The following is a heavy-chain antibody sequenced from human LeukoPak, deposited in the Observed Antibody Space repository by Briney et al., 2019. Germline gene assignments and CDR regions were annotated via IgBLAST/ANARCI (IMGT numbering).Heavy chain of an antibody. V-gene: IGHV4-59*01. CDR2: IYYSGST. J-gene: IGHJ4*02. CDR1: GGSFSGYY. Sequence: SETLSLTCAVYGGSFSGYYWSWIRQPPGKGLEWIGYIYYSGSTNYNPSLKSRVTISVDTSKNQFSLKLSSVTAADTAVYYCARDLDSSGWFDYWGQGTLVTVSS. D-gene: IGHD6-19*01. CDR3: ARDLDSSGWFDY.